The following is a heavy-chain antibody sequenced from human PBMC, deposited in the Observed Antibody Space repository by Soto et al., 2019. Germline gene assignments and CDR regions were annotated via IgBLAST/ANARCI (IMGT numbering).Heavy chain of an antibody. J-gene: IGHJ6*03. V-gene: IGHV3-64*01. CDR1: GFTFSSYA. Sequence: GGSLRLSCAASGFTFSSYAMHWVRQAPGKGLEYVSDISSNGGSTYYANSVNGRFTISRDNSKNTLYLQMGSLRAEDMAVYYCARDPAITIFSYMDVWGKGTTVTVSS. CDR3: ARDPAITIFSYMDV. CDR2: ISSNGGST. D-gene: IGHD3-9*01.